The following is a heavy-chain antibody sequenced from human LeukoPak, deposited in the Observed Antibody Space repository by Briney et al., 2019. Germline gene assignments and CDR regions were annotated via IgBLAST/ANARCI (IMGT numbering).Heavy chain of an antibody. J-gene: IGHJ4*02. CDR1: GASISSGGYY. V-gene: IGHV4-31*03. CDR3: ARVRGINFDY. CDR2: IYYSGST. D-gene: IGHD1-14*01. Sequence: PSETLSLTCTVSGASISSGGYYWRWIRQHPGKALEWIGYIYYSGSTYYNPSLKSRVTISVDTSKNQFSLKLSSVTAADTAVYYCARVRGINFDYWGQGTLVTVSS.